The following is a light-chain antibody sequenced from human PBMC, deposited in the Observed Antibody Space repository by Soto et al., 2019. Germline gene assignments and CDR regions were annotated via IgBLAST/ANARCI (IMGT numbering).Light chain of an antibody. V-gene: IGKV3-15*01. CDR2: GAS. Sequence: EIVLTQSPDTLSLSPGETATLSCGASQSVSSSHIAWYQQKPGQSPRLLIDGASSRATGFPARFSGSGSGTEFNLTISSLQSEDFGVYYCQQYNNWPRATFGGGTKVDIK. CDR1: QSVSSS. J-gene: IGKJ4*01. CDR3: QQYNNWPRAT.